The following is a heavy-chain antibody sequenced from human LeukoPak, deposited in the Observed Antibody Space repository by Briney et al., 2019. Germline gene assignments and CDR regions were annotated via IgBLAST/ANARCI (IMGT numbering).Heavy chain of an antibody. Sequence: ASVKVSCKASGYTFTGYYMHWVRQAPGQGLEWMGWINPNSGGTNYAQKLRGRVTMTRDTSISTAYMELSRLRSDDTAVYYCARDPSDNSGWTLFDYWGQGTLVTVSS. CDR1: GYTFTGYY. V-gene: IGHV1-2*02. CDR3: ARDPSDNSGWTLFDY. J-gene: IGHJ4*02. CDR2: INPNSGGT. D-gene: IGHD6-19*01.